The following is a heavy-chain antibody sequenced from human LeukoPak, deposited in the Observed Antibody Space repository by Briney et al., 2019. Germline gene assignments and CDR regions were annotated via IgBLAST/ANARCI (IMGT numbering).Heavy chain of an antibody. CDR3: AREIDY. Sequence: ASVKVSCKASGGTFSSYAISWLRQAPGQGLEWMGWINPNSGGTNYAQKFQGRVTMTRDTSISTAYMELSRLRSDDTAVYYCAREIDYWGQGTLVTVSS. J-gene: IGHJ4*02. CDR2: INPNSGGT. V-gene: IGHV1-2*02. CDR1: GGTFSSYA.